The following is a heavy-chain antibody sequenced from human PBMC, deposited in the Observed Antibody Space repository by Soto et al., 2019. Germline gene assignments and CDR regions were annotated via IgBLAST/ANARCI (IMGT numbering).Heavy chain of an antibody. CDR2: ISGSGGST. Sequence: GGSLRLSCAASGFTFSSYAMSLVRQAPGKGLEWVSAISGSGGSTYYADSVKGRFTISRDNSKNTLYLQMNSLRAEDTAVYYCAKCDYDFWSGYSNLDYWGQGTLVTVSS. D-gene: IGHD3-3*01. CDR1: GFTFSSYA. V-gene: IGHV3-23*01. J-gene: IGHJ4*02. CDR3: AKCDYDFWSGYSNLDY.